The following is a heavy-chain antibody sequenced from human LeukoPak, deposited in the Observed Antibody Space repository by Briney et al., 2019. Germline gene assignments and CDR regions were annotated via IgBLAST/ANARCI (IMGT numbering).Heavy chain of an antibody. D-gene: IGHD2-15*01. Sequence: ASVKVSCKASGYTFTSYDINWVRQATGQGLEWMGWMNPNSGNTGYAQKFQGRVTITRNTSISTAYMELSSLRSEDTAVYYCARHCSGGSCYSDFLDYWGQGTLVTVSS. CDR3: ARHCSGGSCYSDFLDY. V-gene: IGHV1-8*03. CDR1: GYTFTSYD. CDR2: MNPNSGNT. J-gene: IGHJ4*02.